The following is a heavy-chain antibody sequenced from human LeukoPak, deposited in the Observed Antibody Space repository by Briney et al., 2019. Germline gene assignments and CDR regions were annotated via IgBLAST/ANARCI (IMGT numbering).Heavy chain of an antibody. CDR1: GGSLSKYY. CDR3: ARASSGSPDEDFDY. V-gene: IGHV4-59*08. Sequence: SETLSLTCTVSGGSLSKYYWSWFRQPPGKGREWIAYIYYSGNTNYNPSLKGRVIISVATSKTQFSLKLNAGTPADTAVYYWARASSGSPDEDFDYWGQGTLVTVSS. CDR2: IYYSGNT. D-gene: IGHD6-19*01. J-gene: IGHJ4*02.